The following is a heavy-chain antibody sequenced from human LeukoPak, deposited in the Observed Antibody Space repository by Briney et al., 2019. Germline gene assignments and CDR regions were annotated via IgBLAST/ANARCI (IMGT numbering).Heavy chain of an antibody. J-gene: IGHJ3*02. CDR2: IWYDGSNK. CDR3: AKEWGYEWELLPFAFDI. V-gene: IGHV3-33*06. CDR1: GFTFSSYG. D-gene: IGHD1-26*01. Sequence: PGGSLRLSCAASGFTFSSYGMHWVRQAPGKGLEWVAVIWYDGSNKYYADSVKGRFTISRDNSKNTLYLQMNSLRAEDTAMYYCAKEWGYEWELLPFAFDIWGQGTMVTVSS.